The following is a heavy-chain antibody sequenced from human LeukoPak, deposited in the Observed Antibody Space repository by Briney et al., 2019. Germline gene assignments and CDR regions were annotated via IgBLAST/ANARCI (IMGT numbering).Heavy chain of an antibody. J-gene: IGHJ4*01. CDR2: INHSGST. V-gene: IGHV4-34*01. CDR3: ARDRSRDSSSWPFDY. Sequence: PSETLSLTCAVYGGSFSGYYWSWIRQPPGKGLEWIGEINHSGSTNYNPAPKRRVTISVDTSKNQFSLKLSSVTAADTAVYYCARDRSRDSSSWPFDYWGQGTLVTVSS. D-gene: IGHD6-13*01. CDR1: GGSFSGYY.